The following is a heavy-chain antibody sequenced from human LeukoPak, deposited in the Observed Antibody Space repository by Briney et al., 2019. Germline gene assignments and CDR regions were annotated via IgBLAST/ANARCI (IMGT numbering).Heavy chain of an antibody. J-gene: IGHJ3*02. CDR2: IYHSGST. Sequence: SQTLSLTCAVSGGSISSGGYSWSWIRQPPGKGLEWIGYIYHSGSTNYNPSLKSRVTISVDRSKNQFSLKLSSVTAADTAVYYCARDHRMGNAFDIWGQGTMVTVSS. D-gene: IGHD2-8*01. V-gene: IGHV4-30-2*01. CDR1: GGSISSGGYS. CDR3: ARDHRMGNAFDI.